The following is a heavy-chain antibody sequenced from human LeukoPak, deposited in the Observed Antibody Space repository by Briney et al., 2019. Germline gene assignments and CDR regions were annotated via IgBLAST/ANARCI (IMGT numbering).Heavy chain of an antibody. J-gene: IGHJ4*02. D-gene: IGHD6-13*01. Sequence: GRSLRLSCAASGFTFSSYAMHWVRQAPGKGLEWVAVISYDGSNKYYADSVKGRFTISRDNSKNTLYLQMNSLRAEDTAVYYCASLFGVRSSWYGGTDYWGQGTLVTVSS. CDR2: ISYDGSNK. V-gene: IGHV3-30*04. CDR1: GFTFSSYA. CDR3: ASLFGVRSSWYGGTDY.